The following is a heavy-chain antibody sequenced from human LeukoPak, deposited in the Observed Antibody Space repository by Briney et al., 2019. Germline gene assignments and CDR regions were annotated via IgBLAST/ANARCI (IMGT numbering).Heavy chain of an antibody. V-gene: IGHV4-59*01. CDR3: ARGMRRYFDY. D-gene: IGHD2-8*01. Sequence: LETLSLTCTVSGGSINSYYGSWIRQPPGKGLEWIGYVSNSGSTNYNPSLESRVTISIDMSKKQFSLKLNSVTAEDTAVYYCARGMRRYFDYWGQGTLDTVSS. CDR1: GGSINSYY. CDR2: VSNSGST. J-gene: IGHJ4*02.